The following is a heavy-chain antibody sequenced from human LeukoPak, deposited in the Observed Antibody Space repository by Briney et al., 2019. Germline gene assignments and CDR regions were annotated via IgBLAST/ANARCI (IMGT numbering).Heavy chain of an antibody. Sequence: GGSLRLSCAASGFTFNNRAMSWVRQTPGKGLEWVSSITDSGDSTYYADSVKGRFTISRDNSKDTLYLQMNSLRAEDTAIYFCAKDETWRPAADWGQGTLVTVS. D-gene: IGHD2-2*01. CDR2: ITDSGDST. V-gene: IGHV3-23*01. CDR3: AKDETWRPAAD. J-gene: IGHJ4*02. CDR1: GFTFNNRA.